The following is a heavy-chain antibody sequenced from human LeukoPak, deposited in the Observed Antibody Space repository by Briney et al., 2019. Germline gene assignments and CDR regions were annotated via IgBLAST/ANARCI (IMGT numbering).Heavy chain of an antibody. J-gene: IGHJ5*02. V-gene: IGHV4-59*01. CDR2: IYYSGNT. Sequence: PSETLSLTCTVSGGSISSYYWSWIRQPPGKGLEWIGYIYYSGNTNYNPSLKSRVTISVDTSKNQFSLKLSSVTAADTAVYYCARCERWYSSSLTWFDPWGQGTLVTVSS. CDR3: ARCERWYSSSLTWFDP. CDR1: GGSISSYY. D-gene: IGHD6-6*01.